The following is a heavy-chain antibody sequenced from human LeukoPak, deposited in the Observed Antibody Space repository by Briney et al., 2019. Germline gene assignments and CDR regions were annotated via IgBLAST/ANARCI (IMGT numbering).Heavy chain of an antibody. CDR1: GYSISSGYY. CDR3: AGVGGYYRVDY. CDR2: IYHSGNT. D-gene: IGHD3-22*01. J-gene: IGHJ4*02. V-gene: IGHV4-38-2*02. Sequence: PSETLSLTCTVSGYSISSGYYWGWIRQPPGKGLEWIGSIYHSGNTYYNPSLPSLKSRVTISVDTSKNQFSLKLSSVTAADTAVYYCAGVGGYYRVDYWGQGTLVTVSS.